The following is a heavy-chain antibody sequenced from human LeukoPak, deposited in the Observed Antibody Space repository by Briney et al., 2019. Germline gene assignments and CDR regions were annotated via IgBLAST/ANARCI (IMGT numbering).Heavy chain of an antibody. Sequence: PSETLSLTCTVSGGSISSYYWSWIRQPAGKGLEWIGRIYTSGSISYNPSLKSRVTMSVDTSKNQVSLNLTSVTAADTAVYYCARGRTLRGGDDYWGQGTLVTVSS. CDR3: ARGRTLRGGDDY. J-gene: IGHJ4*02. CDR1: GGSISSYY. CDR2: IYTSGSI. D-gene: IGHD4-17*01. V-gene: IGHV4-4*07.